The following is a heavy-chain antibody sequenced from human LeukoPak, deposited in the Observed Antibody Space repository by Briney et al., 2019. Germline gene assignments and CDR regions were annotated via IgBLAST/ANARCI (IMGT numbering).Heavy chain of an antibody. Sequence: SETLSLTCNVSGGSPGSYYWNWIRQPPGKGLEWIGYIYTSGSTNYNPSLKSRVSISIHTSKNQFSLRLSSVTATDTAVYYCARSYYYDTSGFDYWGQGTLVTVSS. J-gene: IGHJ4*02. V-gene: IGHV4-4*09. D-gene: IGHD3-22*01. CDR3: ARSYYYDTSGFDY. CDR2: IYTSGST. CDR1: GGSPGSYY.